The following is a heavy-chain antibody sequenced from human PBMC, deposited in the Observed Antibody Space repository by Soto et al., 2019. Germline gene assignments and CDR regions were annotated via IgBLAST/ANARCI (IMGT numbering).Heavy chain of an antibody. CDR2: TIPIFGTA. Sequence: SVKVSCKASGGTFSSYAISWVRQAPGQGLEWMGGTIPIFGTANYAQKFQGRVTITADESTSTAYMELSSLRSEDTAVYYCAALYCSSTSGYGPSDYYYYGMDVWGQGTTVTVSS. V-gene: IGHV1-69*13. D-gene: IGHD2-2*01. CDR3: AALYCSSTSGYGPSDYYYYGMDV. J-gene: IGHJ6*02. CDR1: GGTFSSYA.